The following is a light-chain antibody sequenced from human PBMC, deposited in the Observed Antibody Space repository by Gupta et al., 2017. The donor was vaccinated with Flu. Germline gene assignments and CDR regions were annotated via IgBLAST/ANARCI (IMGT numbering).Light chain of an antibody. J-gene: IGLJ2*01. V-gene: IGLV3-19*01. CDR3: NSRDSTDNHQAV. CDR1: SLRNSY. Sequence: GDSLRNSYASWDQQKPGQAPGLVIYAKNIRPSGIPDRFSGSSSGNTASLTITGAQAEDEADYYCNSRDSTDNHQAVFGGGTKLTVL. CDR2: AKN.